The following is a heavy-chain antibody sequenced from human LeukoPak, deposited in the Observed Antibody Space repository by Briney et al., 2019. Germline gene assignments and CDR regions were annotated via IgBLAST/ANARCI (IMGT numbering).Heavy chain of an antibody. J-gene: IGHJ6*02. V-gene: IGHV3-48*03. D-gene: IGHD2-15*01. CDR1: GFTFSSYE. Sequence: SGGSLRLSCAASGFTFSSYEMNWVRQAPGKGLEWVSYISSSGSTIYYADSVKGRFTISRDNAKNSLHLQMNSLRAEDTAVYYCARDWRELPHHYYGMDVWGQGTTVTVSS. CDR3: ARDWRELPHHYYGMDV. CDR2: ISSSGSTI.